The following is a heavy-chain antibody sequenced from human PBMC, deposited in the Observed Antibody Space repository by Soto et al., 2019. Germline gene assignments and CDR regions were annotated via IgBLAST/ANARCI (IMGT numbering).Heavy chain of an antibody. D-gene: IGHD2-21*02. V-gene: IGHV4-34*01. CDR2: INHSGST. Sequence: PSETLSLTCAVYGGSFSGYYLSWIRPPPGKGLEWIGEINHSGSTNYNPSLKSRVTISVDTSKNQFSLKLSSVTAADTAVYYCARGGPSVSFGAARVNWGGDWYNDYWGQGTPGHRLL. J-gene: IGHJ4*02. CDR3: ARGGPSVSFGAARVNWGGDWYNDY. CDR1: GGSFSGYY.